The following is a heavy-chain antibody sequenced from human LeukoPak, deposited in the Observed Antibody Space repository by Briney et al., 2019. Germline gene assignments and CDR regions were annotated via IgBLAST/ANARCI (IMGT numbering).Heavy chain of an antibody. D-gene: IGHD5-12*01. CDR2: ISSNGGST. Sequence: PGGSLRLSCSASGFTFSSYAMHWVRQAPGKGLEYVSAISSNGGSTYYADSVKGRFTISRDNSKNTLYLQMSSLRAEDTAVYYWVKVFYSGYDFAPTAFDYWGQGTLVTVSS. CDR1: GFTFSSYA. J-gene: IGHJ4*02. CDR3: VKVFYSGYDFAPTAFDY. V-gene: IGHV3-64D*06.